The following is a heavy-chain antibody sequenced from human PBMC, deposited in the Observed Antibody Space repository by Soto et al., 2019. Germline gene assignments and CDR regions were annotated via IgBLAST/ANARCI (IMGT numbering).Heavy chain of an antibody. D-gene: IGHD3-3*01. V-gene: IGHV3-23*01. CDR2: ISGSGGST. CDR3: AKVVPYDFWSGYYGY. CDR1: GFTFSTYA. Sequence: GGSLRLSCAASGFTFSTYAMSWVRQAPGKGLEWVSAISGSGGSTYYADSVKGRFTISRDNSKNTLYLQMNSLRAEDTAVYYCAKVVPYDFWSGYYGYWGQGTLVTVSS. J-gene: IGHJ4*02.